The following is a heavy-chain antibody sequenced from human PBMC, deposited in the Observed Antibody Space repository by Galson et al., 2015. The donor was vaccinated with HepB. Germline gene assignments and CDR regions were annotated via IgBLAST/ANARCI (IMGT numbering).Heavy chain of an antibody. V-gene: IGHV3-23*01. J-gene: IGHJ3*02. CDR2: ISGSGGST. D-gene: IGHD4-23*01. CDR3: AKDHAMSATTEVAWGDAFDI. Sequence: SLRLSCAASGFTLSTYVMSWVRQAPGKGLEWVSGISGSGGSTFYADSVKGRFTISRDNSKNTLYLQMNSLRAEDTAIYYCAKDHAMSATTEVAWGDAFDIWGQGTMVTVSS. CDR1: GFTLSTYV.